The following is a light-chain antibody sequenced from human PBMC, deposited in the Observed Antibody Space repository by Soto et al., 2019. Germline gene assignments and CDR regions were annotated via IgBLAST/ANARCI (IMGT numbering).Light chain of an antibody. Sequence: QSALTQPASVSGSPGQSNTISCTGTSSDVGRYNFVSWYQQHPGKAPKLMIYDVSNRPSGVSDRFSGSKSGNTASLTISGLQAEDEADYYCSSYTSSSTRVFGGGTKLTVL. V-gene: IGLV2-14*01. J-gene: IGLJ3*02. CDR1: SSDVGRYNF. CDR3: SSYTSSSTRV. CDR2: DVS.